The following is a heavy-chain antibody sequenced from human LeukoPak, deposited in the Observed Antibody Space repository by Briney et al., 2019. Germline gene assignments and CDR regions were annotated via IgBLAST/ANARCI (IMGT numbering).Heavy chain of an antibody. CDR1: GYTFTGYY. V-gene: IGHV1-46*01. J-gene: IGHJ3*02. Sequence: ASVKVSCKASGYTFTGYYMHWVRQAPGQGLEWMGIIDPSGGSTTYAQKFQGRVTMTRDMSTNTVYMEMSSLRSEDTAVYYCARWSIPSVKDDAFDMWGEGTMVTVSS. D-gene: IGHD2-2*01. CDR2: IDPSGGST. CDR3: ARWSIPSVKDDAFDM.